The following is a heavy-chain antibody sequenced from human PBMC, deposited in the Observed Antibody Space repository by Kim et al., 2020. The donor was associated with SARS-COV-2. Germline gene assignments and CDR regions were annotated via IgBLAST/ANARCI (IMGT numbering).Heavy chain of an antibody. CDR2: INPNTGGT. Sequence: ASVKVSCRASGYTFTDYYIHWVRQAPGQGLEWMGWINPNTGGTNYAQSFQDRVTKTRDTSISTAYMELSGLRSDDTAVFYCARDLKKTHYYDTASAYPDSWGQGTLVTVSS. J-gene: IGHJ4*02. CDR1: GYTFTDYY. V-gene: IGHV1-2*02. CDR3: ARDLKKTHYYDTASAYPDS. D-gene: IGHD3-22*01.